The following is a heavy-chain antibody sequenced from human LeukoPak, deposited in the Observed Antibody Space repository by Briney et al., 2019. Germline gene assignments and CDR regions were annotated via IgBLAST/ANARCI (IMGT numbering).Heavy chain of an antibody. V-gene: IGHV3-30*18. CDR1: GLTFRNYA. Sequence: PGGSLRLSCAASGLTFRNYAMHWVREAPGKGLVWVGDISYEGSNKYYADSVKGRFTISRDNSKNTLYLQMNSLRTEDTAVYYCAKDTYDFGSGTYPPDYWGQGTLVTVSS. J-gene: IGHJ4*02. CDR3: AKDTYDFGSGTYPPDY. D-gene: IGHD3-10*01. CDR2: ISYEGSNK.